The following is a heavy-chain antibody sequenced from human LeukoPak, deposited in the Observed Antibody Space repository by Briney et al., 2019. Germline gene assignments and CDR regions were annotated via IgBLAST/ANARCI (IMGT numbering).Heavy chain of an antibody. D-gene: IGHD3-9*01. CDR3: ARLEVHYDILTGPPRY. CDR1: RYTFSNYD. J-gene: IGHJ4*02. Sequence: ASVKVSCKASRYTFSNYDINWVRQVTGQGLEWMGWMNPDSGNTNYAQKLQGRVTMTTDTSTSTAYMELRSLRSDDTAVYYCARLEVHYDILTGPPRYWGQGTLVTVSS. V-gene: IGHV1-18*01. CDR2: MNPDSGNT.